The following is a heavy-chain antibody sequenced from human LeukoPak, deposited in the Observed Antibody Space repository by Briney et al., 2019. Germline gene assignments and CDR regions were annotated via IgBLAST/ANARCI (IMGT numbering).Heavy chain of an antibody. Sequence: GGSLRLSCAASGFTFDDYGMSWVRQAPGKGLEWVSGINWNGGSTGYADSVKGRFTISRDNAKNSLYLQMNSLRAEDTALYHCARGRGLNYYYYYYMDVWGNGTTVTVSS. V-gene: IGHV3-20*01. CDR2: INWNGGST. CDR3: ARGRGLNYYYYYYMDV. J-gene: IGHJ6*03. CDR1: GFTFDDYG.